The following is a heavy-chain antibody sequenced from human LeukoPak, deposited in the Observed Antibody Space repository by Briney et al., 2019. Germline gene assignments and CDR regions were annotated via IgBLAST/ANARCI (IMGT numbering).Heavy chain of an antibody. CDR1: GYTFTGYY. CDR2: INPSSGGT. D-gene: IGHD3-22*01. J-gene: IGHJ5*02. Sequence: ASVKVSCKASGYTFTGYYMHWVRQAPGQGLEWMGWINPSSGGTNYAQKFQGRVTMTRDTSISTAYMELSRLRSDDTAVYYCARETYYYDSSGYGTNWFDPWGQGTLVTVSS. CDR3: ARETYYYDSSGYGTNWFDP. V-gene: IGHV1-2*02.